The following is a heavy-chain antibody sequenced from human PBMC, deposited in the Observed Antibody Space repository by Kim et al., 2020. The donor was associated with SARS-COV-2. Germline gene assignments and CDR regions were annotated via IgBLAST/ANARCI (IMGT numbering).Heavy chain of an antibody. V-gene: IGHV1-69*01. Sequence: ANYAQKLRGGDTMTADDSTSTVFLELDSLRSDDTAVYYCARERGNRYGFDYWGQGTLVTVAS. J-gene: IGHJ4*02. D-gene: IGHD3-16*02. CDR2: A. CDR3: ARERGNRYGFDY.